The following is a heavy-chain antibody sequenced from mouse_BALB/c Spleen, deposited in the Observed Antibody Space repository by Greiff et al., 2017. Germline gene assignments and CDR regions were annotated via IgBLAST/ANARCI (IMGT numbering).Heavy chain of an antibody. CDR3: ASYYRYDDGFAY. CDR1: GYAFTNYW. Sequence: VQLQQSGAELVRPGTSVKISCKASGYAFTNYWLGWVKQRPGHGLEWIGDIYPGSGNTYYNEKFKGKATLTADKSSSTAYMQLSSLTSEDSAVYFCASYYRYDDGFAYWGQGTLVTVSA. CDR2: IYPGSGNT. D-gene: IGHD2-14*01. V-gene: IGHV1-63*01. J-gene: IGHJ3*01.